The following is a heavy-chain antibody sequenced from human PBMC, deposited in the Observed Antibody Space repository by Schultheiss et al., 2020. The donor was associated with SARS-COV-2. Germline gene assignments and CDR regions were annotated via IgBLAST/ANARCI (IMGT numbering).Heavy chain of an antibody. CDR1: GFTFSSYG. V-gene: IGHV3-33*06. CDR3: AKGLGPSA. D-gene: IGHD3-10*01. J-gene: IGHJ5*02. CDR2: IWYDGSNK. Sequence: GGSLRLSCAASGFTFSSYGMHWVRQAPGKGLEWVAVIWYDGSNKYYADSVKGRFTISRDNSKNTLYLQMNSLRVDDTAVYYCAKGLGPSAWGQGTLVTVSS.